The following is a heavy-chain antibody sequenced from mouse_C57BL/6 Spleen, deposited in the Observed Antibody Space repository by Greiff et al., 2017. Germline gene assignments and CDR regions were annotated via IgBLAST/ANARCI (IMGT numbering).Heavy chain of an antibody. Sequence: DVKLVESGGGLVKPGGSLKLSCAASGFTFSDYGMHWVRQAPEKGLEWVAYISSGSSTIYYADTVKGRFTISRDNAKNTLFLQMTSLRSEDTAMYYCARTYSNYVMDYWGQGTSVTVSS. CDR1: GFTFSDYG. J-gene: IGHJ4*01. D-gene: IGHD2-5*01. CDR3: ARTYSNYVMDY. CDR2: ISSGSSTI. V-gene: IGHV5-17*01.